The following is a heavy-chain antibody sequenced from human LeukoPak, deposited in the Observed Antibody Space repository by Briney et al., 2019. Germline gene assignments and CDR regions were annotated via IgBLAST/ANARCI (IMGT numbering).Heavy chain of an antibody. CDR1: GFTFSSYA. V-gene: IGHV3-23*01. J-gene: IGHJ4*02. CDR2: ISGSGGST. CDR3: AKGSRGYSYGYQDY. D-gene: IGHD5-18*01. Sequence: GGSLRLSCAASGFTFSSYAMSWVRQAPGKGLEWVSAISGSGGSTYYADSGKGRFTISRDNCKNTLYLQMNSLRAEDTAVYYCAKGSRGYSYGYQDYWGQGTLVTVSS.